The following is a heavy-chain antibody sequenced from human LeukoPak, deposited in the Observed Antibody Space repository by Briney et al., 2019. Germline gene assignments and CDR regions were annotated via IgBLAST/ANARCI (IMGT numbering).Heavy chain of an antibody. CDR3: AKSVVIAVAGRFDY. CDR1: GFTFSGYA. D-gene: IGHD2-21*01. J-gene: IGHJ4*02. CDR2: ISGSGDST. Sequence: GGSLRLYCAASGFTFSGYAVNWVRQAPGQGLEWVFGISGSGDSTYYADSVKGRCTISRDKSKNTRYVQISSLRAEDTAIYCCAKSVVIAVAGRFDYWGQGTLVTVSS. V-gene: IGHV3-23*01.